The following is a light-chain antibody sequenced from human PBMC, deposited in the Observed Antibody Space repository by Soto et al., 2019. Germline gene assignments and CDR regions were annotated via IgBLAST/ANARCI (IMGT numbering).Light chain of an antibody. CDR3: TSYTASRKPVV. V-gene: IGLV2-14*03. Sequence: QSALTQPASVSGSPGESITISCTGTSSDIGAYNYVSWYQHHPGQVPKLMIYDVTNRPSGVSNRFSGSKSGNTASLSISGLQAEDEADYYCTSYTASRKPVVFGGGTKLTVL. J-gene: IGLJ2*01. CDR2: DVT. CDR1: SSDIGAYNY.